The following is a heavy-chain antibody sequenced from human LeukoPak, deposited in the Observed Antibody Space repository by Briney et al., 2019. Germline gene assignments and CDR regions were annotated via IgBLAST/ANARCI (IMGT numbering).Heavy chain of an antibody. CDR3: ARGPRITMIGGSFDY. D-gene: IGHD3-22*01. CDR2: IIPIFGTA. CDR1: GGTFSSYA. V-gene: IGHV1-69*05. J-gene: IGHJ4*02. Sequence: SVKVSCKASGGTFSSYAISRVRQAPGQGLEWMGRIIPIFGTANYAQKFQGRVTITTDESTSTAYMELSSLRSEDTAVYYCARGPRITMIGGSFDYWGQGTLVTVSS.